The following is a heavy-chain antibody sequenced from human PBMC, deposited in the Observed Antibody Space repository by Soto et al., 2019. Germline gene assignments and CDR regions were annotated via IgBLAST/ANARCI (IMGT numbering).Heavy chain of an antibody. J-gene: IGHJ4*02. D-gene: IGHD4-17*01. CDR3: ARDGDGDSPPFDY. CDR2: IKQDGSEK. Sequence: PGGSLRLSCAASGFTFSRYWMSWVRQAPGKGLEWVANIKQDGSEKYYVDSVKGRFTISRDNAKNSLYLQMNSLRAEDTAVYYCARDGDGDSPPFDYWGQGTLVTVSS. V-gene: IGHV3-7*01. CDR1: GFTFSRYW.